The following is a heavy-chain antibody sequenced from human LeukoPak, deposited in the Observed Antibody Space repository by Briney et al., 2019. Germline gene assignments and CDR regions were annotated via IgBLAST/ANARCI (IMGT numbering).Heavy chain of an antibody. V-gene: IGHV7-4-1*02. CDR2: INTNTGNP. D-gene: IGHD6-13*01. Sequence: ASVKVSCKASGYTFTSYDINWVRQATRQGLEWMGWINTNTGNPTYAQGFTGRFVFSLDTSVSTAYLQISSLKAEDTAVYYCARDYSSTLDYWGQGTLVTVSS. CDR3: ARDYSSTLDY. CDR1: GYTFTSYD. J-gene: IGHJ4*02.